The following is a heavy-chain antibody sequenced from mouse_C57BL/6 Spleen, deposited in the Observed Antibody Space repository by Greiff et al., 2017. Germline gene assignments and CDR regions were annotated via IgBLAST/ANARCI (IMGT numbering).Heavy chain of an antibody. CDR3: ARPYYSNYGGFDY. D-gene: IGHD2-5*01. Sequence: EVKLMESGGGLVKPGGSLKLSCAASGFTFSDYGMHWVRQAPEKGLEWVAYISSGSSTIYYADTVKGRFTITRDNAKNTLFLQMTSLRSEDTAMYYCARPYYSNYGGFDYWGQGTTLTVSS. J-gene: IGHJ2*01. CDR1: GFTFSDYG. CDR2: ISSGSSTI. V-gene: IGHV5-17*01.